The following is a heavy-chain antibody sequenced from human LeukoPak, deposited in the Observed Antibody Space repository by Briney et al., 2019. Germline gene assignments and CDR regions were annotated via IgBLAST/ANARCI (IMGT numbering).Heavy chain of an antibody. J-gene: IGHJ5*02. Sequence: SETLSLTCSVSGGSMSDSITWGWVRQPPGKGLEWLANIHDDGRTAPNPSLRSRLTKSQDRSKNQFSLKVSSVTAADTAFYYCAKVFTAAGLDLWGQGILVTVSS. CDR2: IHDDGRT. CDR3: AKVFTAAGLDL. V-gene: IGHV4/OR15-8*01. CDR1: GGSMSDSIT. D-gene: IGHD6-25*01.